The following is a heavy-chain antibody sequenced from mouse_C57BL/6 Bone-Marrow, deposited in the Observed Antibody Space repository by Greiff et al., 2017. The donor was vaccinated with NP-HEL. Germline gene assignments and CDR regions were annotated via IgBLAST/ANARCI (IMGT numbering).Heavy chain of an antibody. Sequence: QVQLQQPGADLVKPGASVKLSCKASGYTFTSYWMHWVKQRPGRCLEWIGRIDPNSGGTKFNEKFKTKATLTVDKPSSTAYMQLSSLTSEDSAVYYCARYYYGSRGWYFDVWGTGTTVTVSS. V-gene: IGHV1-72*01. CDR2: IDPNSGGT. J-gene: IGHJ1*03. D-gene: IGHD1-1*01. CDR1: GYTFTSYW. CDR3: ARYYYGSRGWYFDV.